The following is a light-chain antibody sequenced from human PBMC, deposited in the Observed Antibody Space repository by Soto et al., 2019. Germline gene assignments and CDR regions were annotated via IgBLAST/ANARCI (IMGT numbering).Light chain of an antibody. CDR1: QSIRDW. CDR3: HQYHSAWT. Sequence: IQMTQSPSTLSASVGDRVTITCRASQSIRDWLAWYQQKPGKDPKLLIYREVRLESGDASRFSGSGSRKEITLPISSLQPDVFATYHCHQYHSAWTFAQGKKVEIK. J-gene: IGKJ1*01. CDR2: REV. V-gene: IGKV1-5*03.